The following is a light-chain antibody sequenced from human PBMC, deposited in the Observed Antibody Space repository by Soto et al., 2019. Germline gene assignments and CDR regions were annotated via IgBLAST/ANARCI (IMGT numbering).Light chain of an antibody. CDR3: QQLNNYPRT. CDR2: TAS. J-gene: IGKJ1*01. V-gene: IGKV1-9*01. Sequence: DIQMTQSPSTLSGSVGDRVTITCRASQTISSWLAWYQQKPGKAPKLLISTASTLQSGVPSRFSGGGSGTEFTLTISSLQPEDFATYYCQQLNNYPRTFGQGTKVEIK. CDR1: QTISSW.